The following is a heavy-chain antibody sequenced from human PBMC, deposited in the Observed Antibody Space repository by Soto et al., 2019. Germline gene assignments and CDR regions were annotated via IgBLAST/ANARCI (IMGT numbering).Heavy chain of an antibody. J-gene: IGHJ4*02. CDR3: AKDEGLTYYYDSSGYRFDY. D-gene: IGHD3-22*01. CDR1: GFIFSSYG. Sequence: GGSLRLSCAASGFIFSSYGMHWVRQAPGTGLEWVAVISYDGSNKYYADSVKGRFTISRDNSKNTLYLQMNSLRAEDTAVYYCAKDEGLTYYYDSSGYRFDYWGQGTLVTVSS. CDR2: ISYDGSNK. V-gene: IGHV3-30*18.